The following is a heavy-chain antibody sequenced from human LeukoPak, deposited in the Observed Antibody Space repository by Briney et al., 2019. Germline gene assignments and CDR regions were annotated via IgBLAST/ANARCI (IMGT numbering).Heavy chain of an antibody. D-gene: IGHD3-9*01. CDR1: GYTFTSYG. J-gene: IGHJ6*02. V-gene: IGHV1-18*01. CDR3: ARDPANYDILTGPPAGYYYGMDV. CDR2: ISAYNGNT. Sequence: ASVRVSCKASGYTFTSYGISWVRQAPGQGLGWMGWISAYNGNTNYAQKLQGRVTMTTDTSTSTAYMELSSLRSEDTAVYYCARDPANYDILTGPPAGYYYGMDVWGQGTTVTVSS.